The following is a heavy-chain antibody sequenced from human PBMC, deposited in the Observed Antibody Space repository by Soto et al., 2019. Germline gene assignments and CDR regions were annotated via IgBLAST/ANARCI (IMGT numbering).Heavy chain of an antibody. J-gene: IGHJ6*02. CDR1: GYSFTSYW. CDR3: ARINWNYVDYYYGMDV. Sequence: GESLKISCKGSGYSFTSYWISWVRQMPGKGLEWMGRIDPGDSYTNYSPSFQGHVTISADKSISTAYLQWSSLKASDTAMYYCARINWNYVDYYYGMDVWGQGTTVTVSS. CDR2: IDPGDSYT. V-gene: IGHV5-10-1*01. D-gene: IGHD1-7*01.